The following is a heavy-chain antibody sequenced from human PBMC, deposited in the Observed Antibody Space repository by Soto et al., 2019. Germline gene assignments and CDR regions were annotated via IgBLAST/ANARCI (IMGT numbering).Heavy chain of an antibody. CDR3: ARGPYSSSRYYYYCGMDV. J-gene: IGHJ6*02. V-gene: IGHV1-8*01. D-gene: IGHD6-13*01. Sequence: ASVKVSCKASGYTFTSYDIDWVRQPTGQGLEWMGWMNPNSGNTGYAQKFQGRVTMTRNTSISTAYMELSSLRSEDTAVYYCARGPYSSSRYYYYCGMDVWGQGTTVTVSS. CDR2: MNPNSGNT. CDR1: GYTFTSYD.